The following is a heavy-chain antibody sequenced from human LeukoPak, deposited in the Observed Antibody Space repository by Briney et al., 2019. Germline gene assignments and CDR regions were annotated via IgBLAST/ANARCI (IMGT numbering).Heavy chain of an antibody. J-gene: IGHJ4*02. CDR3: AKDLQRTTITSTSFDY. CDR2: ISGSGGNT. V-gene: IGHV3-23*01. Sequence: QPGGSLRLSCAASGFTFSSYAMNWVRQAPGKGLEWVSGISGSGGNTNFADSVKGRFTISRDNSNNTLYLQMNSLRAEDTAVYYRAKDLQRTTITSTSFDYWGQGTLVTVSS. CDR1: GFTFSSYA. D-gene: IGHD4-11*01.